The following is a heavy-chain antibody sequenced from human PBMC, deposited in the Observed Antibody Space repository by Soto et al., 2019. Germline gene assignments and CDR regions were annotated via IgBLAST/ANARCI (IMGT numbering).Heavy chain of an antibody. Sequence: EVQLVESGGGLVKPGGSLRLSCAASGFTFSSYSMNWVRQAPGKGLEWVSSISSSSSYIYYADSVKGRFTISRDNAKNSLYLQMNSLRAEDTAVYYCARGRGSSSWLDYRGQGTLVTVSS. J-gene: IGHJ4*02. D-gene: IGHD6-13*01. CDR3: ARGRGSSSWLDY. CDR1: GFTFSSYS. V-gene: IGHV3-21*01. CDR2: ISSSSSYI.